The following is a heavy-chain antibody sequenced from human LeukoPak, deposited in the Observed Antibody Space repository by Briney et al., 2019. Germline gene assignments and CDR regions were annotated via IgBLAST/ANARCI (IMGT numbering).Heavy chain of an antibody. V-gene: IGHV4-59*01. Sequence: KPSETLSLTCTVSGGSISSYYWSWIRQPPGKGLEWIGYIYYSGSTNYNPSLKSRVTISVDTSKNQFSLKLSSVTAADTAVYYCARDSNSGSYWGKGTLVTVSS. D-gene: IGHD1-26*01. CDR1: GGSISSYY. J-gene: IGHJ4*02. CDR3: ARDSNSGSY. CDR2: IYYSGST.